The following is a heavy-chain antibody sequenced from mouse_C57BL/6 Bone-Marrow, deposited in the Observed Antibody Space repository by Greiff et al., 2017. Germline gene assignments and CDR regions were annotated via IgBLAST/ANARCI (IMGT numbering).Heavy chain of an antibody. CDR1: GYTFTSYW. D-gene: IGHD1-1*01. J-gene: IGHJ3*01. V-gene: IGHV1-72*01. CDR2: IDPNRGGT. CDR3: ARTFLFITTVGGFAY. Sequence: QVQLQQPGAELVKPGASVKLSCKASGYTFTSYWMHWVKQRPGRGLEWIGRIDPNRGGTKYNEKFKSKATLTVDKPSSTAYMQLSSLTSEDSAVYYCARTFLFITTVGGFAYWGQGTLVTVSA.